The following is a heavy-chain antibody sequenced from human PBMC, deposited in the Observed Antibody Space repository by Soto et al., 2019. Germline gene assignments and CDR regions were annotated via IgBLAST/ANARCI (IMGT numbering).Heavy chain of an antibody. V-gene: IGHV3-23*01. CDR3: AKENFGVVHGIDY. CDR1: GFTFSSSA. D-gene: IGHD3-3*01. Sequence: EVQLLESGGGLVQPGGSLRLFCAASGFTFSSSAMTWFRQGPGKGLEWVSAISAVGGATYYADSVKGRFTVSRDNSKNILYLQMNNLRAEDTALYYCAKENFGVVHGIDYWGQGTLVTVAS. J-gene: IGHJ4*02. CDR2: ISAVGGAT.